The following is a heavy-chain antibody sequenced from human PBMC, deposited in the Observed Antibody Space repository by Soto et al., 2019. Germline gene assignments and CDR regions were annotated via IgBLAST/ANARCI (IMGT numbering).Heavy chain of an antibody. J-gene: IGHJ4*02. CDR3: ARSPVDYDYVWGSYRYYYFDD. Sequence: QVQLVQSGAEVKKPGSSVKVSCKASGGTFSSYAISWVRQAPGQGLEWMGGIIPIFGTANYAQKFQGRVTITADKSTSTAYMELSSLRSEDTSVYYCARSPVDYDYVWGSYRYYYFDDWGQGTLVTVSS. D-gene: IGHD3-16*02. CDR2: IIPIFGTA. V-gene: IGHV1-69*06. CDR1: GGTFSSYA.